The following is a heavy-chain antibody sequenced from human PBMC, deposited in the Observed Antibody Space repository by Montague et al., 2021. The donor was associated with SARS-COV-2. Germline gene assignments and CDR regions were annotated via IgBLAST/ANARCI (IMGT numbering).Heavy chain of an antibody. CDR1: GGSFSGYY. V-gene: IGHV4-34*01. D-gene: IGHD3-22*01. CDR3: ARSREEFTSIAVIITGGMHYFDS. J-gene: IGHJ4*02. CDR2: INHSGST. Sequence: SETLSPTCAVYGGSFSGYYWCWVRQAPGTGLEWFGEINHSGSTHYNPSLKSRVSMSVATSKNQFYLEMSSVTAADTAVFYCARSREEFTSIAVIITGGMHYFDSWGQGTLVTVSS.